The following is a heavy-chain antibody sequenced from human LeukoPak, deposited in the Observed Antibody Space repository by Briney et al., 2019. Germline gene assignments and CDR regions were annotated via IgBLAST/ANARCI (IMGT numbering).Heavy chain of an antibody. V-gene: IGHV3-33*08. Sequence: GGSLRLSCAASGFTFSSYAMHWVRQAPGKGLEWVALIWYDGINEYYADSVKGRFSISRDDSKNTLYLQMNSLRAEDTAVYYCVRDKGSSWGEKYYFDYWGQGTLVTVSS. CDR1: GFTFSSYA. CDR3: VRDKGSSWGEKYYFDY. CDR2: IWYDGINE. D-gene: IGHD6-13*01. J-gene: IGHJ4*02.